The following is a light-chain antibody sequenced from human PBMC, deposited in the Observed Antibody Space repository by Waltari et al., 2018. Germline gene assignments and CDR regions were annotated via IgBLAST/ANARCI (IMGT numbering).Light chain of an antibody. CDR1: QRISSY. Sequence: DILMTQSPSFLSASVGDRVTITCRASQRISSYLNWYQMKPGKAPELLIYGASTVQSGVPSRFSGSGFGTDFTLTISSLQPEDFATYYCQQTYNLITFGPGTKVDLK. J-gene: IGKJ3*01. CDR2: GAS. V-gene: IGKV1-39*01. CDR3: QQTYNLIT.